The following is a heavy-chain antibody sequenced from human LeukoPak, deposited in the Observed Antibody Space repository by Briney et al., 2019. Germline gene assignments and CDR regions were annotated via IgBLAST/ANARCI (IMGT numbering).Heavy chain of an antibody. CDR2: INPNSGGT. CDR3: AIQGLRYFDWLTY. D-gene: IGHD3-9*01. V-gene: IGHV1-2*02. Sequence: GASVKVSCKASGYTFTGYYMHWVRQAPGQGLEWMGWINPNSGGTNYAQKFQGRVTMTRGTSISTAHMELSSLRSEDTAVYYCAIQGLRYFDWLTYWGQGTLVTVSS. J-gene: IGHJ4*02. CDR1: GYTFTGYY.